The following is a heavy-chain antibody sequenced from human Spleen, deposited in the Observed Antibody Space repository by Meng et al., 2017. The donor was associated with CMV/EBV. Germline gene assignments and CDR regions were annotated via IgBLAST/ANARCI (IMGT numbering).Heavy chain of an antibody. CDR1: GFTFSSYW. Sequence: GESLKISCAASGFTFSSYWMSWVRQAPGKGLEWVSAISGSGGSTYYADSVKGRFTISRDNSKNTLYLQMNSLRAEDTAVYYCAKVIAGYSYAAGYFDYWGQGTLVTVSS. CDR2: ISGSGGST. J-gene: IGHJ4*02. CDR3: AKVIAGYSYAAGYFDY. V-gene: IGHV3-23*01. D-gene: IGHD5-18*01.